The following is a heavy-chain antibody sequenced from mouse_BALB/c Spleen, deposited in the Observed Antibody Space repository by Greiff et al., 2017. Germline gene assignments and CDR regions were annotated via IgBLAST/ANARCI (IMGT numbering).Heavy chain of an antibody. CDR1: GYTFTSYW. CDR3: TREGFNDYDDGAYAMDY. V-gene: IGHV1S22*01. CDR2: IYPGSGST. D-gene: IGHD2-4*01. J-gene: IGHJ4*01. Sequence: LQQPGSELVRPGASVKLSCKASGYTFTSYWMHWVKQRPGQGLEWIGNIYPGSGSTNYDEKFKSKATLTVDTSSSTAYMQLSSLTSEDSAVYYCTREGFNDYDDGAYAMDYWGQGTSVTVSS.